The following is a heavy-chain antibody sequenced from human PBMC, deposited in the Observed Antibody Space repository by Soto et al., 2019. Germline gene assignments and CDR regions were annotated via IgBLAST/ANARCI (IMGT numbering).Heavy chain of an antibody. V-gene: IGHV3-23*01. CDR2: ISGSGGST. CDR3: AKDEEGFDY. CDR1: GFTFSYYW. Sequence: PGASLRLSCAASGFTFSYYWMTWVRQAPGKGLEWVSAISGSGGSTYYADSVKGRFTISRDNSKNTLYLQMNSLRAEDTAVYYCAKDEEGFDYWGQGTLVTVSS. J-gene: IGHJ4*02.